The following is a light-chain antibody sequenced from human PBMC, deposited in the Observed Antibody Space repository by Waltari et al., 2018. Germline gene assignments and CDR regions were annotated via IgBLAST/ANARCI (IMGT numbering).Light chain of an antibody. Sequence: EIVLTLSPATLPLSPGARANISCRASQSVSSYLAWYQQKPGQAPRLLIYDASNRATGIPARFSGSGSGTDFTLTISSLEPEDFAVYYCQQRSNWLLTFGGGTKVEIK. V-gene: IGKV3-11*01. CDR2: DAS. CDR1: QSVSSY. CDR3: QQRSNWLLT. J-gene: IGKJ4*01.